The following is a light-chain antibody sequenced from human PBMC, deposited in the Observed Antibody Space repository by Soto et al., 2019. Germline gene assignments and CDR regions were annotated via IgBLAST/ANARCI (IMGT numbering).Light chain of an antibody. CDR1: SGDVGAFDY. CDR2: DVS. CDR3: AAYTTSSTLV. V-gene: IGLV2-14*03. J-gene: IGLJ3*02. Sequence: QSALTQPASVSGSPGQSITISCAGTSGDVGAFDYVSGYQHHPGKVPKLMIYDVSDRPSGVSTRFSGSKSANMAPLTISGLQADDEADYYCAAYTTSSTLVFGGGTKLTVL.